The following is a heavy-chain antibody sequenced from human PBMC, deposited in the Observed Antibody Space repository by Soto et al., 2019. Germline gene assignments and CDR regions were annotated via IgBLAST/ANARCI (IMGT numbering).Heavy chain of an antibody. Sequence: QVQLVQSGSGVKKPGSSVKVSCKASGGTFSNYGISWVRQAPGQGLEWMGRFIPIFGSANYAQKFQGRVTIAADESTTTVYMDLGGLKSENTAVYYCARGTVAVAGGTGAFDTWGQGTMVTVSA. CDR3: ARGTVAVAGGTGAFDT. J-gene: IGHJ3*02. V-gene: IGHV1-69*12. D-gene: IGHD6-19*01. CDR2: FIPIFGSA. CDR1: GGTFSNYG.